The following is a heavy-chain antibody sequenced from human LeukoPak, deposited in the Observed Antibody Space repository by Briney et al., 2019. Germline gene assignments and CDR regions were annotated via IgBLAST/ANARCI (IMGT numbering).Heavy chain of an antibody. V-gene: IGHV3-48*04. CDR2: ISSSSSTI. CDR1: GFTFSSYS. J-gene: IGHJ5*02. CDR3: ARDAYDDASES. D-gene: IGHD3-3*01. Sequence: PGGSLRLSCAASGFTFSSYSMNWVRQAPGKGLEWVSYISSSSSTIYYADSVKGRFTISRDNAKNSLYLQMNGLRADDTAIYYCARDAYDDASESWGQGTLVTVSS.